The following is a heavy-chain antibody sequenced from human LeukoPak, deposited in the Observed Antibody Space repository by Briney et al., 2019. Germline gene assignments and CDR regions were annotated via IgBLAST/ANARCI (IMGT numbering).Heavy chain of an antibody. Sequence: CGPTPVTATPTLALTCTFSGVSLNTSQGGVGWIRGISGTALERTTVIPWDDYKQYSPSLKSRITITKHTSRNQVVLTKNNMGPVDTGSYYCVHRKNMVREVFTAWFAYWGQGTPVTVSS. CDR1: GVSLNTSQGG. V-gene: IGHV2-5*02. CDR2: IPWDDYK. D-gene: IGHD3-10*01. J-gene: IGHJ4*02. CDR3: VHRKNMVREVFTAWFAY.